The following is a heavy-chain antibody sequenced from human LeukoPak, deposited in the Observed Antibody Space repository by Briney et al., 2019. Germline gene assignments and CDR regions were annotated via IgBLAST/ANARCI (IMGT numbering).Heavy chain of an antibody. CDR3: VTSTGQQFIPYDY. V-gene: IGHV3-66*02. CDR2: IYGGDAA. J-gene: IGHJ4*02. Sequence: PGGSLRLSCAASGINVSSNYMTWIRQAPGKGLEWVLLIYGGDAAYYAESVRGRFMISRDNLKNTLFLQMNSLRVEDTAVYYCVTSTGQQFIPYDYWGQGTHVTVSS. D-gene: IGHD6-13*01. CDR1: GINVSSNY.